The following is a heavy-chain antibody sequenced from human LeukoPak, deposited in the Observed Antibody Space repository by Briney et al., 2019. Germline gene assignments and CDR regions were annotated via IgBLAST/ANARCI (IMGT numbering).Heavy chain of an antibody. Sequence: GASVKVSCTASGFRFTGYYMHWVRQAPGQGVEWMGIINPSGGSTSYAQKFQGRVTMTRDMSTSTVYMELGSLRSEDTAVYYCARISEYYYHSSGYYPQQYYFDYWGQGTLVTVSS. J-gene: IGHJ4*02. D-gene: IGHD3-22*01. CDR1: GFRFTGYY. V-gene: IGHV1-46*01. CDR3: ARISEYYYHSSGYYPQQYYFDY. CDR2: INPSGGST.